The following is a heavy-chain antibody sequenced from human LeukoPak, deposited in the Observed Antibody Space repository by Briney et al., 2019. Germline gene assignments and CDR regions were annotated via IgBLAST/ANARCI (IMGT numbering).Heavy chain of an antibody. J-gene: IGHJ4*02. CDR2: ISGSGGST. CDR3: AKGGSWGFCYYFDY. V-gene: IGHV3-23*01. D-gene: IGHD6-13*01. Sequence: GGSLRLSCAASGFTFNNYAMSWVRQAPGKGPEWLSAISGSGGSTTDADSVKGRFTTSRDNSKNTLYLQMNSLRAEDTAVYYCAKGGSWGFCYYFDYWGQGTLVTVSS. CDR1: GFTFNNYA.